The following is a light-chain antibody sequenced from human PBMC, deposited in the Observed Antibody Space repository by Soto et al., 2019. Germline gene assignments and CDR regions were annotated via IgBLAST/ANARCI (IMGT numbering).Light chain of an antibody. V-gene: IGKV3-20*01. CDR2: GAS. J-gene: IGKJ5*01. CDR3: QQYGSSPPIT. CDR1: QSISSGY. Sequence: EIALTQSLGTLSLSPGERATLSCRSIQSISSGYLAWYQQKPGQAPRLLIYGASSRATGIPDRFSGSGSETDFTLTISRLEPEDFAVYYCQQYGSSPPITFGQGTRLEIK.